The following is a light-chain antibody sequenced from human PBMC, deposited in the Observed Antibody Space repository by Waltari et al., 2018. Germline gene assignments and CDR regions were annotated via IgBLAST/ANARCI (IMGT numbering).Light chain of an antibody. J-gene: IGKJ4*01. CDR1: QGISSY. CDR2: AAS. V-gene: IGKV1-9*01. CDR3: QQLNSYPPT. Sequence: DIQLTQSPSFLSASVVDRVTIPCRASQGISSYLAWYQQKPGKAPKLLIYAASTLQSGVPSRFSGSGSGTEFTLTISSLQPEDFATYYCQQLNSYPPTFGGGTKVEIK.